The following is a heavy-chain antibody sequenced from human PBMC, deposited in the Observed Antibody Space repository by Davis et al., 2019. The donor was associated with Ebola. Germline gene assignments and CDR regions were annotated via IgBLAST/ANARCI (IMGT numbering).Heavy chain of an antibody. CDR1: GYTFTSYG. V-gene: IGHV1-18*01. CDR2: ISAYNGNT. J-gene: IGHJ6*02. CDR3: ARGGESLLHYYYYGMDV. Sequence: ASVKVSCKASGYTFTSYGISWVRQAPGQGLEWMGWISAYNGNTNYAQKLQGRVTMTRDTSTSTVYMELSSLRSEDTAVYYCARGGESLLHYYYYGMDVWGQGTTVTVSS.